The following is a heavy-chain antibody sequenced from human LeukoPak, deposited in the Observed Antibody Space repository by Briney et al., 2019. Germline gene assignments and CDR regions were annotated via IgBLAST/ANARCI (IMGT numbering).Heavy chain of an antibody. V-gene: IGHV3-11*01. Sequence: GGSLRLSCAASGFTFNDYYMSWIRQAPGKGLEWVSYISSSASTKYYADSVKGRFTISRDNAKNSLYLQMNSLRAEDTAVYYCARVFWADIVVVPAAILGAFDIWGQGTMVTVSS. CDR3: ARVFWADIVVVPAAILGAFDI. D-gene: IGHD2-2*02. CDR1: GFTFNDYY. J-gene: IGHJ3*02. CDR2: ISSSASTK.